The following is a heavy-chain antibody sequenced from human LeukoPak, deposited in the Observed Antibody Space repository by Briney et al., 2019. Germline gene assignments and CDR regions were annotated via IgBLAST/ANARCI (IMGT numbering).Heavy chain of an antibody. D-gene: IGHD2-2*01. CDR2: IYYSGST. Sequence: SETLSLTCTVSGYSISSGYYWGWIRQPPGKGLEWIGYIYYSGSTNYNPSLKSRVTISVDTSKNQFSLKLTSVSAADTAVYYCARGIGGSAFYYYYGMDVWGQGTTVTVSS. J-gene: IGHJ6*02. V-gene: IGHV4-61*01. CDR3: ARGIGGSAFYYYYGMDV. CDR1: GYSISSGYY.